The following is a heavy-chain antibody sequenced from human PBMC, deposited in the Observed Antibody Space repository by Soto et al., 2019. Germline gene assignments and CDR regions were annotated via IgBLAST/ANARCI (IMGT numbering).Heavy chain of an antibody. D-gene: IGHD2-15*01. J-gene: IGHJ4*02. CDR3: ALVVAGPDY. CDR1: GGSFSGYY. V-gene: IGHV4-34*01. CDR2: INHSGST. Sequence: QVQLQQWGAGLLKPSETLSLTCAVYGGSFSGYYWSWIRQPPGKGLEWIGEINHSGSTNYNPSLKSRVTISVDTSKDQFSLRLSSVTAADTAVYYCALVVAGPDYWGQGTLVTVSS.